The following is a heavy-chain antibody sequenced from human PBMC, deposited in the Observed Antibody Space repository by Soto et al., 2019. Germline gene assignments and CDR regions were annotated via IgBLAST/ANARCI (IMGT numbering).Heavy chain of an antibody. CDR2: IYYSGST. CDR3: ARDRVAGTSYYYYGMDV. Sequence: QVQLQESGPGLVKPSETLSLTCTVSGGSISSYYWSWIRQPPGKGLEWIGYIYYSGSTNYNPSLTSRVTISLDTSKNQFSLKLSSVTAADTAVYYCARDRVAGTSYYYYGMDVWGPGTTVTVSS. J-gene: IGHJ6*02. D-gene: IGHD6-19*01. CDR1: GGSISSYY. V-gene: IGHV4-59*01.